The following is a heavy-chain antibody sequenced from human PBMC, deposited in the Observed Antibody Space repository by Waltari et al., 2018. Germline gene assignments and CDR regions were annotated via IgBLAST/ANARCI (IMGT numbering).Heavy chain of an antibody. Sequence: QVQLQESGPGLVKPSETLSLICTVSGGSISSYYWSWIRQPPGKGLEWIGYMHYNESARYNPSLKSRVTISIDTSRNQFSLRLTSVTAADTAVYYCARICCGGVADYWGQGTLVTVS. CDR1: GGSISSYY. CDR3: ARICCGGVADY. J-gene: IGHJ4*02. V-gene: IGHV4-59*01. CDR2: MHYNESA. D-gene: IGHD3-16*01.